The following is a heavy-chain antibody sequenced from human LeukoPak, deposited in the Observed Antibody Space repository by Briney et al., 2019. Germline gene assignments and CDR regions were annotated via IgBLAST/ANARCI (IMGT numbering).Heavy chain of an antibody. J-gene: IGHJ4*02. CDR3: ARGRAYVSY. CDR1: GYTFTGYY. V-gene: IGHV1-2*04. Sequence: ASVKASCKASGYTFTGYYMHWVRQAPGQGLEWMGWINPSSGGTNYAQKFQGWVTMTRDTSISTAYMELSRLSSDDTAVYYCARGRAYVSYWGQGTLVTVSS. CDR2: INPSSGGT. D-gene: IGHD5/OR15-5a*01.